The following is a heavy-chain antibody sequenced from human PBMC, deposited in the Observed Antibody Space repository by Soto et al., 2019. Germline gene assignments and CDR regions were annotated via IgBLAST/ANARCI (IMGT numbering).Heavy chain of an antibody. V-gene: IGHV4-59*01. CDR1: GDSISSYY. Sequence: SETLSLTCTVSGDSISSYYWNWIRQPPGKGLEWVGYIYYSVTTNYNPSLKSRISMSADRSKNQLSLKLRSVTAADTAVYYCAKAPRGYYEGGFLDYWGQGILVTSP. D-gene: IGHD3-22*01. CDR3: AKAPRGYYEGGFLDY. CDR2: IYYSVTT. J-gene: IGHJ4*02.